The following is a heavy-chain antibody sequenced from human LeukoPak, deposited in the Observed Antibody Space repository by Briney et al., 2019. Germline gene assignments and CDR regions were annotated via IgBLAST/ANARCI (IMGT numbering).Heavy chain of an antibody. CDR3: ARVLGYDTSGYYRGYFDY. CDR1: GFTVTNNY. D-gene: IGHD3-22*01. Sequence: GSLRLSFAASGFTVTNNYMSWVRPAPGQGLEWVSVIYSAGTTYYADSVKGRFTISRQTPENTLFLQMNSLRPEDTAVYYCARVLGYDTSGYYRGYFDYWGQGILVTVSS. V-gene: IGHV3-53*04. J-gene: IGHJ4*02. CDR2: IYSAGTT.